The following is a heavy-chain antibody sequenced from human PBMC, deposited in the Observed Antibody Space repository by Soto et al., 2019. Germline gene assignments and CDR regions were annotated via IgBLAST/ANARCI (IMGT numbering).Heavy chain of an antibody. CDR2: IDWDDDK. CDR1: GFSLSTSGMC. CDR3: ARIRRVPDATYYYYGMDV. J-gene: IGHJ6*02. V-gene: IGHV2-70*01. Sequence: SGPTLVNPTQTLTLTCTFSGFSLSTSGMCVSWIRQPPGKALEWLALIDWDDDKYYSTSLKTRLTISKDTSKNQVVLTMTSMDPVDTATYYCARIRRVPDATYYYYGMDVWGQGTKVTVSS. D-gene: IGHD2-2*01.